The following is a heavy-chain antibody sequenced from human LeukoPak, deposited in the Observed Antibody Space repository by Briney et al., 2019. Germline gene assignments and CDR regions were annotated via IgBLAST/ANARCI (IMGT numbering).Heavy chain of an antibody. CDR1: GFTFDDYG. CDR3: AKSTYYYYMDV. V-gene: IGHV3-20*04. CDR2: INWNGGST. J-gene: IGHJ6*03. Sequence: GGSLRLSCAASGFTFDDYGMSWVRQAPGKGLEWVSGINWNGGSTGYADSVKGRFTISRDNAKNSLYLQMNSLRAEDTALYYCAKSTYYYYMDVWGKGTTVTVSS.